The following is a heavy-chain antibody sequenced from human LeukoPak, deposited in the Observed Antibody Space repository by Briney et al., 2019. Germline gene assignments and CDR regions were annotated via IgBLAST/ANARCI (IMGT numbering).Heavy chain of an antibody. J-gene: IGHJ5*02. V-gene: IGHV4-59*08. CDR2: IHYSGST. Sequence: SETLSLTCTVSGGSISSYYWSWIRQPPGKGREWIGYIHYSGSTNYNPSLKSRVTISVDTSKNQFSLKLSSVTAADTAVYYCARGDSSSWRNWFDPWGQGTLVTVSS. D-gene: IGHD6-13*01. CDR3: ARGDSSSWRNWFDP. CDR1: GGSISSYY.